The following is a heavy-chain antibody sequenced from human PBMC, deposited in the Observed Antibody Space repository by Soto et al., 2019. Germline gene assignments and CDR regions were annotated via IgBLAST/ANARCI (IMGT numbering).Heavy chain of an antibody. V-gene: IGHV4-34*01. CDR1: GGSFSGYS. CDR2: INHSGST. Sequence: KTSETLSLTCAVYGGSFSGYSWSWIRQPPWKGLEWIGEINHSGSTNYNPSLKSRVTISVDTSKNQFSLKLSAVTAADTAVYYCARGFWSGNYSGGVGMDVWCQGTTVTVSS. J-gene: IGHJ6*02. D-gene: IGHD3-3*01. CDR3: ARGFWSGNYSGGVGMDV.